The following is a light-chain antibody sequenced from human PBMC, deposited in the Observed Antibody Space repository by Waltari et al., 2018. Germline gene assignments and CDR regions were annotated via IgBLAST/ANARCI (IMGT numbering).Light chain of an antibody. CDR3: LLHYGGTHYV. J-gene: IGLJ1*01. CDR2: SLP. CDR1: TGAATSGHY. Sequence: QAVVTQEPSLTVSPGGTVTLTCASSTGAATSGHYPNWCQQKPAQAPRARVLSLPNIQSWTPARCSGSRLGDKAALSLSGVQPGDVAEYYCLLHYGGTHYVFGTGTQFSVL. V-gene: IGLV7-43*01.